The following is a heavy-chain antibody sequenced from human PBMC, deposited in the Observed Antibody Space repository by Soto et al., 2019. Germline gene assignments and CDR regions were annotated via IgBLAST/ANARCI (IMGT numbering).Heavy chain of an antibody. CDR2: IYHSGST. D-gene: IGHD6-19*01. V-gene: IGHV4-30-2*01. Sequence: DLEWIGYIYHSGSTYYNPSLKSRVTISVDRSKNQFSLKLSSVTAADTAVYYCARGRGGVAVAAEGFWFDPWGQGTLVTVSS. CDR3: ARGRGGVAVAAEGFWFDP. J-gene: IGHJ5*02.